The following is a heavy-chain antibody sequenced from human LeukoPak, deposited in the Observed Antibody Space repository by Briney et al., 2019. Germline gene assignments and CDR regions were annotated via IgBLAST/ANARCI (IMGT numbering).Heavy chain of an antibody. CDR2: ISSSGSTI. CDR3: ASSPEVFYYYMDV. Sequence: GGSLRLSCAASGFTFSDYYMSWIRQAPGKGLEWVSYISSSGSTIYYADSVKGRFTISRDNAKNSLYLQMNSLRAEDTAVYYYASSPEVFYYYMDVWGKGTTVTVSS. J-gene: IGHJ6*03. D-gene: IGHD1-14*01. V-gene: IGHV3-11*04. CDR1: GFTFSDYY.